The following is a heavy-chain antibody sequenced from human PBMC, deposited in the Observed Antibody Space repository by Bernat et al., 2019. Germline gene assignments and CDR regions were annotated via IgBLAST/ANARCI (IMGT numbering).Heavy chain of an antibody. J-gene: IGHJ6*03. CDR1: GFTFSRHA. V-gene: IGHV3-23*01. Sequence: EVQLLESGGDLVQPGESLRLSCAASGFTFSRHAMSWVRQAPGKGLEWVSAISDIGGATYYADSVKGRFTISRDNAKNSLYLQMNSLRAEDTAVYYCARGTSTSAPYMDVWGKGTTVTVSS. CDR3: ARGTSTSAPYMDV. CDR2: ISDIGGAT.